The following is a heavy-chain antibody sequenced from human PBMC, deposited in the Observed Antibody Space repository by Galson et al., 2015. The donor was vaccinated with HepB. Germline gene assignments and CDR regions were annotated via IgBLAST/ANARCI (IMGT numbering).Heavy chain of an antibody. CDR3: ARHPPATLYYFDY. D-gene: IGHD2-15*01. CDR2: VDPSDSYA. CDR1: GYRFTSSW. J-gene: IGHJ4*02. V-gene: IGHV5-10-1*01. Sequence: QSGAEVKKPGESLRISCKGSGYRFTSSWITWVRQMPGKGLEWMGRVDPSDSYANYSPSFQGHVTISADKSISTAYLHWSSLKASDTAMYYCARHPPATLYYFDYWGQGTLVTVSS.